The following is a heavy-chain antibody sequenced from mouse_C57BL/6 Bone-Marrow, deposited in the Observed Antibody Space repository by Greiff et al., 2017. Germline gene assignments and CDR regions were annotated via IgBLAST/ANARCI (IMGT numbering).Heavy chain of an antibody. Sequence: EVQLVESGGGLVQPKGSLKLSCAASGFTFNTYAMHWVRQAPGQGLEWVARIRSKSSNYATYYADSVKDRFTISRDDSQSMLYLQMNSLKTEDTAMYYCVRAYGSRSWDWFAYWGQGTLVTVSA. D-gene: IGHD1-1*01. V-gene: IGHV10-3*01. CDR1: GFTFNTYA. CDR3: VRAYGSRSWDWFAY. CDR2: IRSKSSNYAT. J-gene: IGHJ3*01.